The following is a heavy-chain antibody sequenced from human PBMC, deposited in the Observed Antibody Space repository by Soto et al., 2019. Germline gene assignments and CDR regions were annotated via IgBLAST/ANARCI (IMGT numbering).Heavy chain of an antibody. CDR1: GYSFTSYW. D-gene: IGHD3-9*01. CDR3: ARLNPDYHILTGSTYYYSGMDV. V-gene: IGHV5-51*01. J-gene: IGHJ6*02. Sequence: GESLKISCKGSGYSFTSYWIGWVRQMPGKGLEWMGIIYPGDSDTRYSPSFQGQVTISADKSISTAYLQWSSLKASDTAMYYCARLNPDYHILTGSTYYYSGMDVWGQGTTVTVSS. CDR2: IYPGDSDT.